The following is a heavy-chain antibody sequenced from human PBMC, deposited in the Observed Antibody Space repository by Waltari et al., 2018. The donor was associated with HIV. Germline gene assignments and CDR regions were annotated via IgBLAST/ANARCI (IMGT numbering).Heavy chain of an antibody. Sequence: QVQLQQWGAGLLKPSETLSLTCAVYGGSFSGYYWSWIRQPPGKGLEWIGEINHSGSTNYKPSLKSRVTISVDTSKNQFSLKLSSVTAADTAVYYCARAPLQGYYDIWGQGTTVTVSS. CDR1: GGSFSGYY. CDR2: INHSGST. D-gene: IGHD3-22*01. CDR3: ARAPLQGYYDI. J-gene: IGHJ6*02. V-gene: IGHV4-34*01.